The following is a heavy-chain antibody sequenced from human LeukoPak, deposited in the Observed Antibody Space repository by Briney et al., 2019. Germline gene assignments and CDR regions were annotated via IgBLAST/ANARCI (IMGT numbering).Heavy chain of an antibody. CDR3: AKSGGYGLIDY. CDR1: GASISGSGYY. CDR2: IYDSGST. Sequence: TSETLSLTCTVSGASISGSGYYWGWLRQPPGKGLEWIGNIYDSGSTYYNASLQSRVTISIDTSKNQFSLRLSSVTAADTAMYYCAKSGGYGLIDYWGQGTLVTVSS. J-gene: IGHJ4*02. D-gene: IGHD1-26*01. V-gene: IGHV4-39*01.